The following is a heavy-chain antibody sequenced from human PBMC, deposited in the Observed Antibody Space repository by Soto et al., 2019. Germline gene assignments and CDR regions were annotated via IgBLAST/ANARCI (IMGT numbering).Heavy chain of an antibody. D-gene: IGHD3-10*01. CDR2: IVVGSGNT. CDR3: AADLYLLIPPRGGNQPSGYYGMDV. CDR1: GFTFTSSA. V-gene: IGHV1-58*01. J-gene: IGHJ6*02. Sequence: QMQLVQSGPEVKKPGTSVKVSCKASGFTFTSSAVQWVRQARGQRLEWIGWIVVGSGNTNYAQKFQERVTITRDMSTSPAYMELSSLRSEDTAVYYCAADLYLLIPPRGGNQPSGYYGMDVWGQGTTVTVSS.